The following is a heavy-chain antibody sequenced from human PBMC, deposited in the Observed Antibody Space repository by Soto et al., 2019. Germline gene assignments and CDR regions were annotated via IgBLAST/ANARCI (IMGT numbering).Heavy chain of an antibody. CDR2: ISAYNGNT. J-gene: IGHJ5*02. CDR3: ARSPPTSYGRPKTNWFDP. D-gene: IGHD5-18*01. V-gene: IGHV1-18*01. Sequence: QVQLVQSGAEVKKPGASVKVSCKASGYTFTSYGISWVRQVPGQGLEWMGWISAYNGNTNYAQKVQGRVTMTTDTSTSTAYMELRSVRSDETAVYYCARSPPTSYGRPKTNWFDPWGQGTLVTVSS. CDR1: GYTFTSYG.